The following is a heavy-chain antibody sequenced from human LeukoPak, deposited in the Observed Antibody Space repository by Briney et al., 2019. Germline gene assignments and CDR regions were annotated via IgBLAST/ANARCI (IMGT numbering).Heavy chain of an antibody. CDR1: GYTLTQLS. J-gene: IGHJ4*02. D-gene: IGHD1-26*01. Sequence: SVQVSCKVSGYTLTQLSMHWVRQAPGKGLEWMGGFDPEDGETIYAQKLPGRVTMTEDTSTDTAYMELSSLRSDDTAVYYCATDSGTYFLFWGQGTMATDSS. V-gene: IGHV1-24*01. CDR2: FDPEDGET. CDR3: ATDSGTYFLF.